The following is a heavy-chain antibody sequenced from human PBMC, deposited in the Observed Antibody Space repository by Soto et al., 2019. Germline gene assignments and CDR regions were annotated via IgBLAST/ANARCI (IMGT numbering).Heavy chain of an antibody. Sequence: QVQLQESGPGLVRPSQTLSLRCSVPGGSISSAENFWSWVRQPPGKGLEWIGYINYSGNTYFNPSLQSRLAISVDTSNNQFSLRLTSVTAADTAVYYCARASGDSSGYSFDYWGQGTLVTVSS. J-gene: IGHJ4*02. V-gene: IGHV4-30-4*01. CDR3: ARASGDSSGYSFDY. CDR1: GGSISSAENF. D-gene: IGHD3-22*01. CDR2: INYSGNT.